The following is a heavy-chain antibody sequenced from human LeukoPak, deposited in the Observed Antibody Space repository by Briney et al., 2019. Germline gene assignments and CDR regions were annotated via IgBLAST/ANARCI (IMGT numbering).Heavy chain of an antibody. D-gene: IGHD2-2*01. J-gene: IGHJ6*03. Sequence: GGSLRLSCAASGFPFSSYGMHWVRQAPGKGLEWVANIKQDGSEKYYVDSVKGRFTISRDNSKNTLYLQMNSLRAEDTAVYYCAKDQGCSSTSCYHYYYYYYMDVWGKGTTVTVSS. CDR3: AKDQGCSSTSCYHYYYYYYMDV. V-gene: IGHV3-7*01. CDR2: IKQDGSEK. CDR1: GFPFSSYG.